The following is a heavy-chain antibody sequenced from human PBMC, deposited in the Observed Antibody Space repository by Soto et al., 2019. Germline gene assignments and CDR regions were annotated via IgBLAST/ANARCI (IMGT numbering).Heavy chain of an antibody. D-gene: IGHD3-16*02. CDR2: INSDGSTT. J-gene: IGHJ4*02. Sequence: EVQLVEAGGGLVQPGGSLRLSCAASGFTFSNHWMHWVRQAPGKGPVWVSRINSDGSTTSYAASVKGRFTISRDNAKNTLYLKMNSLRAEDTAMYYCARGYMKKRGQGTLVTVSS. CDR1: GFTFSNHW. CDR3: ARGYMKK. V-gene: IGHV3-74*01.